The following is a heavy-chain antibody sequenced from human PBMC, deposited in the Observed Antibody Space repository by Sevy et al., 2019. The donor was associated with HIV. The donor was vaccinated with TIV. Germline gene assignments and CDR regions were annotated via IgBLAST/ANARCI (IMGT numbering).Heavy chain of an antibody. D-gene: IGHD4-17*01. J-gene: IGHJ4*02. Sequence: GGSLRLSCTASGFPFSSYEMNWVRQAPGKGLEWVSYITNSGSTKYYSDSLKGRFTISRDNAKNSLYLQMNNLRAKDTAVYYCARDLPPSATTVAHFDYWGRGTLVTVS. CDR3: ARDLPPSATTVAHFDY. V-gene: IGHV3-48*03. CDR1: GFPFSSYE. CDR2: ITNSGSTK.